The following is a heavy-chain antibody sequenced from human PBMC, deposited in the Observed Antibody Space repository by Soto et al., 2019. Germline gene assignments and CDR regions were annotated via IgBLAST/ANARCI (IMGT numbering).Heavy chain of an antibody. CDR3: AKGRYDYIWGSYRLDY. V-gene: IGHV3-23*01. J-gene: IGHJ4*02. CDR1: GFTFSSDA. CDR2: ISGSGGST. D-gene: IGHD3-16*02. Sequence: GGSLRLSCAASGFTFSSDAMSWVRQAPGKGLEWVSAISGSGGSTYYADSVKGRFTISRDNSKNTLYLQMNSLRAEDTAVYYCAKGRYDYIWGSYRLDYWGQGTLVTVSS.